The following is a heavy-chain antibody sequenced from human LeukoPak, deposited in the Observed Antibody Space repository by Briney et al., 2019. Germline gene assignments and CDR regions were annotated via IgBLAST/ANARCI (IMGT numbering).Heavy chain of an antibody. CDR1: GYTFTDYY. CDR2: INPNTGGT. J-gene: IGHJ4*02. CDR3: ARALYTSRSYLATFSPTNFDY. Sequence: ASVKVSCKASGYTFTDYYMHWVRQAPGQGLEWMGWINPNTGGTNYAQKFQGRVTMTRDTSISTPYMELSWLRSDDTAVYCCARALYTSRSYLATFSPTNFDYWGQGTLVTVSS. V-gene: IGHV1-2*02. D-gene: IGHD6-13*01.